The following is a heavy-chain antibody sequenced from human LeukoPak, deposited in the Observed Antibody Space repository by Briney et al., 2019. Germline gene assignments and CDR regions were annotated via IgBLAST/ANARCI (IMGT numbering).Heavy chain of an antibody. D-gene: IGHD3-10*01. Sequence: SETLSLTCAVYGGSFSGYCWSWIRQPPGKGLEWIGEINHSGSTNYNPSLKSRVTISVDTSKNQFSLKLSSVTAADTAVYYCARGIGWFGELLYRNQIDYWGQGNLVTVSS. J-gene: IGHJ4*02. V-gene: IGHV4-34*01. CDR2: INHSGST. CDR3: ARGIGWFGELLYRNQIDY. CDR1: GGSFSGYC.